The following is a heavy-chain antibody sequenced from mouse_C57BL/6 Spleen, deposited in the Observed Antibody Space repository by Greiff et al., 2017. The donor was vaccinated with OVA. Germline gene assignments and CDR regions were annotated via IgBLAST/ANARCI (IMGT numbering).Heavy chain of an antibody. V-gene: IGHV2-2*01. CDR2: IWSGGST. CDR1: GFSLTSYG. D-gene: IGHD4-1*02. Sequence: VQLKESGPGLVQPSQSLSITCTVSGFSLTSYGVHWVRQSPGKGLEWLGVIWSGGSTDYNAAFISRLSISKNNSKSQVFFKMNSQQADDTAIYYCARTTGTDAMDYWGQGTSVTVSS. J-gene: IGHJ4*01. CDR3: ARTTGTDAMDY.